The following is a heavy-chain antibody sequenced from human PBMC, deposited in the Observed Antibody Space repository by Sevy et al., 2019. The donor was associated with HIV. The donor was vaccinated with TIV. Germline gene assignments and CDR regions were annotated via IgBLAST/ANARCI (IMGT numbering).Heavy chain of an antibody. V-gene: IGHV1-69*13. Sequence: ASVKVSCKASGGTFGTYSLSWLRQAPGQGFEWMGGIIPIFHSANYAPNFQGRVTITADESTSTAYMELSSLRPEDSAVYYCARDRDITFGGGDAFDIWGHGTMVTVSS. CDR3: ARDRDITFGGGDAFDI. J-gene: IGHJ3*02. CDR1: GGTFGTYS. CDR2: IIPIFHSA. D-gene: IGHD3-16*01.